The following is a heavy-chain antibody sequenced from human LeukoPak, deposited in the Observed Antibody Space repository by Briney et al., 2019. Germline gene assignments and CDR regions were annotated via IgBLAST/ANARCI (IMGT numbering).Heavy chain of an antibody. J-gene: IGHJ6*03. CDR1: GFTFRTYS. CDR3: ARFLATWDYYYMDV. D-gene: IGHD3-3*01. CDR2: IGGGGTFI. Sequence: QPGGSLRLSCAASGFTFRTYSMNWVRQAPGKGLEWVSHIGGGGTFIYYADSVKGRFTISRDNDKNSVYLQMTSLRAEDTAVYYCARFLATWDYYYMDVWGNGTTVTVSS. V-gene: IGHV3-48*01.